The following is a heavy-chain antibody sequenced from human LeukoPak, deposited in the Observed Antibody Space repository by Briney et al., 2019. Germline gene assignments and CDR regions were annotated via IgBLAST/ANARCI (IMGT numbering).Heavy chain of an antibody. V-gene: IGHV3-74*01. CDR2: IKSDGSST. D-gene: IGHD2-2*02. Sequence: PGGSLRLSCAASGFTFSNYWMHWVRQAPGKGLVWVSRIKSDGSSTIYADSVKGRFTISRDNAKNTLSLQMNSLRAEDTAVYYCARVWCSSTSCYTRPLDYWGQGTLVTVSP. CDR1: GFTFSNYW. CDR3: ARVWCSSTSCYTRPLDY. J-gene: IGHJ4*02.